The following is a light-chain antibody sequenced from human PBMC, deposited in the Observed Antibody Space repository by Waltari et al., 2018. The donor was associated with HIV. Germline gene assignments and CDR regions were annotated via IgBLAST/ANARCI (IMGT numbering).Light chain of an antibody. J-gene: IGKJ4*01. CDR2: DAS. CDR3: QQYDNVPVT. Sequence: DIRMTQSPSSLSASVGARVPITCQASQDISKFLNWYQQEPGKAPKLLIYDASNLETGVPSRFSGSGSGTKFTFAISSLQPEDYATYYCQQYDNVPVTFGGGTKVEIK. CDR1: QDISKF. V-gene: IGKV1-33*01.